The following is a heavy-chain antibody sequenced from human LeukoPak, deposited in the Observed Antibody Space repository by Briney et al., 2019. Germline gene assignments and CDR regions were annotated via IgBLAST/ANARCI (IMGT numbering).Heavy chain of an antibody. V-gene: IGHV3-73*01. CDR1: GFTLSVSA. CDR3: TYTSSSGVVY. Sequence: GGSLRLSCAASGFTLSVSAIYWVRQPSGKGLEWIGRIRNKANNYATAYAASVKGRFTISREDSKNTAYLQMNSLKTEDTAVYYCTYTSSSGVVYWGQGALVTVSS. D-gene: IGHD6-6*01. CDR2: IRNKANNYAT. J-gene: IGHJ4*02.